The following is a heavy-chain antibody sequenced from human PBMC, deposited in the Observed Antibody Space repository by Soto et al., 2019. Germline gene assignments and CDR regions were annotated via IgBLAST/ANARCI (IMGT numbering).Heavy chain of an antibody. Sequence: GGSLRLSCAASGFTFSSYGMHWVRQAPGKGLEWVAVISYDGSNKYYADSVKGRFTISRDNSKNTLYLQMNSLRAEDTAVYYCAKGSIAAQKFDYWGQGTLVTVSS. J-gene: IGHJ4*02. V-gene: IGHV3-30*18. D-gene: IGHD6-6*01. CDR1: GFTFSSYG. CDR2: ISYDGSNK. CDR3: AKGSIAAQKFDY.